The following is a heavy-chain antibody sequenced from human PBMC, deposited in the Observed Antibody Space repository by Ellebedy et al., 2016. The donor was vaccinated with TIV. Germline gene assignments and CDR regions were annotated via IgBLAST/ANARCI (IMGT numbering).Heavy chain of an antibody. CDR3: VRDGAYGDYSPGYYGMDV. Sequence: GESLKISCAASGFTFNSYWMSWVRQAPGKGLEWVANINQGGSRIYYVDSVKGRFTISRDNAKNSVYLLMTTLRVEDTAVYHCVRDGAYGDYSPGYYGMDVWGQGTTVTVSS. CDR1: GFTFNSYW. J-gene: IGHJ6*02. CDR2: INQGGSRI. D-gene: IGHD3-22*01. V-gene: IGHV3-7*03.